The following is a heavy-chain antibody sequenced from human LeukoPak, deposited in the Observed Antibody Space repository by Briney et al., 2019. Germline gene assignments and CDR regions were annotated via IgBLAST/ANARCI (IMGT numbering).Heavy chain of an antibody. CDR3: AKPTTVLTSYYFDY. CDR2: IRYDGSNK. Sequence: GGSLRLSCAASGFTFSSYGMHWVRQAPGKGLEWVAFIRYDGSNKYYADSVKGRFTISRDNSKNTLYLQMNSLRAEDTAVYYCAKPTTVLTSYYFDYWGQGTLVTVSS. J-gene: IGHJ4*02. D-gene: IGHD4-23*01. CDR1: GFTFSSYG. V-gene: IGHV3-30*02.